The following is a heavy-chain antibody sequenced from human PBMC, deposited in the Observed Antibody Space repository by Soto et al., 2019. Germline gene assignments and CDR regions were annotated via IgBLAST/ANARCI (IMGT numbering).Heavy chain of an antibody. D-gene: IGHD6-13*01. Sequence: WVRQAQGKGLVWVSRIRSDGSITSYADSVKGRFTISRDNARNTLYLQMNSLRAEDTAVYYCARADCFDTRGQGTLVTV. J-gene: IGHJ5*02. CDR2: IRSDGSIT. CDR3: ARADCFDT. V-gene: IGHV3-74*01.